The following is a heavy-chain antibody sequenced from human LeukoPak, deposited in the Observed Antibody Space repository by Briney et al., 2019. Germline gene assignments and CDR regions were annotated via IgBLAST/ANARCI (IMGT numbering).Heavy chain of an antibody. Sequence: GASVKVSCTASGYTFSSYDINWVRQAAGQGLEWMGWMNPKTGNTGYAQKFQGRLSFTRNTSINTAYMELSRLRSDDTAVYYCARTPSSSGWAFDYWGQGTLVTVSS. CDR1: GYTFSSYD. CDR2: MNPKTGNT. V-gene: IGHV1-8*01. CDR3: ARTPSSSGWAFDY. J-gene: IGHJ4*02. D-gene: IGHD6-19*01.